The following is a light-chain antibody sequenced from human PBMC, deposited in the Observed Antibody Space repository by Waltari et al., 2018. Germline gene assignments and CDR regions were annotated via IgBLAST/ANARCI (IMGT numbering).Light chain of an antibody. J-gene: IGLJ2*01. CDR1: SGSIASHY. V-gene: IGLV6-57*03. CDR2: EDN. CDR3: QSHDSSVV. Sequence: NFMLTQPHSVSESPGKTVTISCTRSSGSIASHYVQWFQQRPGSAPTTVIYEDNQRPSGVPDRFSGSIDSSSNSASLIISGLKTEDEADYYCQSHDSSVVFGGGTKLTVL.